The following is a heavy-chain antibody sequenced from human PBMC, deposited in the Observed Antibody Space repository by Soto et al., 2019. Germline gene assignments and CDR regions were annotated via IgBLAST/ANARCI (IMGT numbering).Heavy chain of an antibody. CDR1: GFTFSTYA. J-gene: IGHJ4*02. Sequence: GGSLRLSCAASGFTFSTYAMSWVRRAPGKGLEWVAVIGGSGGNTYSADSVKGRFTISRDNSKNTLYLQMDSLRAEDTAVYYCAKPNLFCSSASCYDYWGQGTLVTVSS. V-gene: IGHV3-23*01. D-gene: IGHD2-2*01. CDR3: AKPNLFCSSASCYDY. CDR2: IGGSGGNT.